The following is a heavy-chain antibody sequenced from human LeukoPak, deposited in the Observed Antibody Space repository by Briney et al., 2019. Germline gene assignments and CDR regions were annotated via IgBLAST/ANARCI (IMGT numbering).Heavy chain of an antibody. CDR2: INPNSGNT. Sequence: ASVKVSCKASGYTFTSYDINWVRQATGQGLEWMGWINPNSGNTGYAQKFQGRVTMTRNTSISTAYMELSSLRSEDTAVYYCARFCLYYYDSSGYSSDAFDIWGQGTMVTVSS. CDR3: ARFCLYYYDSSGYSSDAFDI. V-gene: IGHV1-8*01. J-gene: IGHJ3*02. CDR1: GYTFTSYD. D-gene: IGHD3-22*01.